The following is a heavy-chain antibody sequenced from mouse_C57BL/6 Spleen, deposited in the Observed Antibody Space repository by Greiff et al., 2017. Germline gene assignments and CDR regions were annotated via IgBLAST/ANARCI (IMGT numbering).Heavy chain of an antibody. CDR2: IDPEDGET. J-gene: IGHJ1*03. D-gene: IGHD1-2*01. CDR1: GFNIKDYY. Sequence: VQLKESGAELVKPGASVKLSCTASGFNIKDYYMHWVKQRTEQGLEWIGRIDPEDGETKYAPKFQGKATITADTSSNTAYLQLSSLTSEDTAVYYCARGTTAKDWYFDVWGTGTTVTVSS. CDR3: ARGTTAKDWYFDV. V-gene: IGHV14-2*01.